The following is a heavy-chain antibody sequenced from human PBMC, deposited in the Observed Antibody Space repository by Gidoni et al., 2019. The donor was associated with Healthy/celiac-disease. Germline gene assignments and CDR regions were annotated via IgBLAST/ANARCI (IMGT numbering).Heavy chain of an antibody. CDR3: ARGAMVQGVIGWRPFDY. J-gene: IGHJ4*02. Sequence: EVQLVESGGVLVKPGGPLRLSCAASGFTFSSYSMNWVRQAPGKGLEWVSSISSSSSYIYYADSVKGRFNISRDNAKNSLYLQMNSLRAEDTAVYYCARGAMVQGVIGWRPFDYWGQGTLVTVSS. V-gene: IGHV3-21*01. CDR2: ISSSSSYI. D-gene: IGHD3-10*01. CDR1: GFTFSSYS.